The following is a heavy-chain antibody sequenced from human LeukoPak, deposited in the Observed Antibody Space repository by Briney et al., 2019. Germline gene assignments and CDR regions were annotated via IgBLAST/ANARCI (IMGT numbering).Heavy chain of an antibody. Sequence: GGSLRLSCAASGFTFSSYSMNSVRQAPAKGLEWVSAISSSSSYIYYADSVKGRFTISRDNAKNSLYLQMNSLRAEDTAVYYCARVLGNDYVWGSYRRGYFDYWGQGTLVTVSS. J-gene: IGHJ4*02. D-gene: IGHD3-16*02. V-gene: IGHV3-21*01. CDR3: ARVLGNDYVWGSYRRGYFDY. CDR2: ISSSSSYI. CDR1: GFTFSSYS.